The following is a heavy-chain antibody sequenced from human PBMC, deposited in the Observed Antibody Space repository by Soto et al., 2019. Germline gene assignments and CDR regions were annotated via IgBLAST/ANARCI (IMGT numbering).Heavy chain of an antibody. D-gene: IGHD3-22*01. Sequence: GGSLRLSCAASGFTFSSYAMHWVRQAPCKGLEWVAVISYDGSNKYYADSVKGRFTISRDNSKNTLYLQMNSLRAEDTAVYYCARDPRAYDSSGYYYLFDYWGQGTLVTVYS. J-gene: IGHJ4*02. CDR3: ARDPRAYDSSGYYYLFDY. CDR1: GFTFSSYA. V-gene: IGHV3-30-3*01. CDR2: ISYDGSNK.